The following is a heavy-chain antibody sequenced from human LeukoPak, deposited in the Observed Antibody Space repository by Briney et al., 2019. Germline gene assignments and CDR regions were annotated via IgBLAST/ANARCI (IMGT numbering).Heavy chain of an antibody. CDR1: GDSVPSNVAA. Sequence: SQTLSLTCAISGDSVPSNVAAWNWIRQSPSRGLEWLGRTYYRSKWYNDYAESMKSRITINADTSKNQFSPHLNSVTPEDTAVYYCARDSGSGDDHIDYWGQGTLVTVSS. J-gene: IGHJ4*02. CDR3: ARDSGSGDDHIDY. CDR2: TYYRSKWYN. V-gene: IGHV6-1*01. D-gene: IGHD5-12*01.